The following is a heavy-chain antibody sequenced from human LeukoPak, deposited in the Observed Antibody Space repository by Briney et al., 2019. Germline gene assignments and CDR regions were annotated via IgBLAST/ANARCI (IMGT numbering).Heavy chain of an antibody. V-gene: IGHV3-23*01. J-gene: IGHJ4*02. CDR3: EKDFGAPS. CDR1: GFIFRSYG. CDR2: ISSSGGTT. Sequence: PGGTLRLSCAASGFIFRSYGMSWVRQAPGKGLGWVSGISSSGGTTHYADSVQGRFTISRDNSKNTLYLQMNSLRAGDTAIYYCEKDFGAPSWGQGTLVTVSS. D-gene: IGHD3-10*01.